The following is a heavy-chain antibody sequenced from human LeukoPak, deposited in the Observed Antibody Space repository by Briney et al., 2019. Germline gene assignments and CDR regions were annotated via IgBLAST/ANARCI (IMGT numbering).Heavy chain of an antibody. CDR3: TKTIDGYLLGYFDH. Sequence: GGSLRLCCVASVFMFSNYAMHWVRQAPGKGLEGVAVISYDANLKHCADFVQGGFVVSRDNAKNTLYLELNSLRPEDTAVYYCTKTIDGYLLGYFDHWGKGTLVSVFS. V-gene: IGHV3-30*18. CDR2: ISYDANLK. CDR1: VFMFSNYA. D-gene: IGHD3-22*01. J-gene: IGHJ4*02.